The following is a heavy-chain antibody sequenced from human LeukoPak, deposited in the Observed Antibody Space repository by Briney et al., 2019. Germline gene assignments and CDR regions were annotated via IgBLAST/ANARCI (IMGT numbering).Heavy chain of an antibody. D-gene: IGHD2-15*01. Sequence: PGGSLRLSCVVSGFTVSSNYMSWVRQAPGKGLEWVSSISSTGGTTYYADSVKGRFTISRDNSKNTLYLQMNSLRAEDTAIYYCAKNGDRGAYCTGGTCYPYFYYYMDVWGKGTTVTI. J-gene: IGHJ6*03. V-gene: IGHV3-23*01. CDR1: GFTVSSNY. CDR2: ISSTGGTT. CDR3: AKNGDRGAYCTGGTCYPYFYYYMDV.